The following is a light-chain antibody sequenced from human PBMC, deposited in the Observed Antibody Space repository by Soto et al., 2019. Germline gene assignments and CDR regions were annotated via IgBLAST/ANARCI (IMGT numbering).Light chain of an antibody. CDR1: QSISYW. CDR3: QQYSSSWA. J-gene: IGKJ1*01. V-gene: IGKV1-5*01. CDR2: DAS. Sequence: DIPMHQSPSTLSASVGDRVTITCRASQSISYWLAWYQQKPGKAPKVLIYDASSLESGVPPRVSGSGSGTECTLTISSLQPDVLGTYDCQQYSSSWAFGQGTRVEIK.